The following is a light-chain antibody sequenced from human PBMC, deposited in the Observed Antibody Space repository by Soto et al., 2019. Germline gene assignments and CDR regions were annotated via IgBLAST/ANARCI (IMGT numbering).Light chain of an antibody. CDR3: TSYTSSNTYV. CDR2: DIT. J-gene: IGLJ1*01. V-gene: IGLV2-14*01. Sequence: QSALTQPASMSGSPGQSITISCTGTSSDVGYYNYVSWYQQRPGKAPKLMIYDITTRPSGVSYRFSGSKSGNTASLTISGLQAEDEADYYCTSYTSSNTYVFGTGTKVTVL. CDR1: SSDVGYYNY.